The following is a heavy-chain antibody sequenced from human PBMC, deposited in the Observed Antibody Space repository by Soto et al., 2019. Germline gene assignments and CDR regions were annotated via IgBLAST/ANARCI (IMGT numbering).Heavy chain of an antibody. V-gene: IGHV3-23*01. CDR3: AKDVALTKGYCSGGSCYIDAFDI. CDR1: GFTFSSYA. J-gene: IGHJ3*02. Sequence: GGSLRLSCAASGFTFSSYAMSWVRQAPGKGLEWVSAISGSGGSTYYADSVKGRFTNYRDNSKNTLYLQMNSLRAEDTAVYYCAKDVALTKGYCSGGSCYIDAFDIWGQGTMVTVSS. CDR2: ISGSGGST. D-gene: IGHD2-15*01.